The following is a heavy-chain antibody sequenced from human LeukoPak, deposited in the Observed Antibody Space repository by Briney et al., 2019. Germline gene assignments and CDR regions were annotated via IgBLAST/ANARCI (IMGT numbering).Heavy chain of an antibody. D-gene: IGHD5-18*01. J-gene: IGHJ5*02. CDR3: AISIQLWTNNWFDP. CDR1: GGSISSSSYY. CDR2: TYYSGST. V-gene: IGHV4-39*01. Sequence: SETLSLTCTVSGGSISSSSYYWGWIRQPPGKGLEWIGSTYYSGSTYYNPSLKSRVTISVDTSKNQFSLKLSSVTAADTAVYYCAISIQLWTNNWFDPWGQGTLVTVSS.